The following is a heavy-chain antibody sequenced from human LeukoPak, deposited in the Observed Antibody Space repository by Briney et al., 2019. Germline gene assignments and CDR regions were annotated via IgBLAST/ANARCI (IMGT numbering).Heavy chain of an antibody. D-gene: IGHD3-22*01. V-gene: IGHV4-59*08. Sequence: SETLSLTCTVSGASISDYYWSWIRQPPRKGLEWIGFGHYTGSSNYNPSLKSRVTTSVDTSKSQFSLKLISVTAADTAVYYCARHDNRGYYSLHYWGQGALVTVSS. J-gene: IGHJ4*02. CDR2: GHYTGSS. CDR3: ARHDNRGYYSLHY. CDR1: GASISDYY.